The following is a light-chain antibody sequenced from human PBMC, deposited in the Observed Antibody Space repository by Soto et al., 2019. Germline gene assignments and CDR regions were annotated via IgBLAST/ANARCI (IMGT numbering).Light chain of an antibody. Sequence: EIVLTQSPATLSLSPGERASLSCRATRSVNSYLAWYQQKPGQAPRLLIFDAYNRATGIPARFSGSGFGTDFTLTISSLEPEDFAVYYCQQRSDWPLTFGGGNTVEI. CDR1: RSVNSY. CDR3: QQRSDWPLT. J-gene: IGKJ4*01. CDR2: DAY. V-gene: IGKV3-11*01.